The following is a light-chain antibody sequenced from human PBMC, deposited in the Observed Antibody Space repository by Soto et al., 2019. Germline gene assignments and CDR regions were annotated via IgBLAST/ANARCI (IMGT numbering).Light chain of an antibody. CDR1: QSVSNNY. CDR3: QQYGSSGT. CDR2: GAS. V-gene: IGKV3-20*01. Sequence: EIVLTQSPWTRSRSPGERATLSWRASQSVSNNYLAWYQQKPGQAPRLLISGASNRATGIPDRFSGSGSGTDFTLTISRLEPEDFAVYYCQQYGSSGTFGQGTKV. J-gene: IGKJ1*01.